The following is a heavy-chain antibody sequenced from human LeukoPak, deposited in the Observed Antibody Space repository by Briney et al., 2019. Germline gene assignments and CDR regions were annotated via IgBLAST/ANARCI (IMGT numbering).Heavy chain of an antibody. CDR3: ARVRTVVAAALGWFDP. J-gene: IGHJ5*02. Sequence: GGSLRLSCAASGFTFSSYDMHWVRQATGKGLEWVSAIDTAGDTYYPGSVKGRFTISRENARNFLYLQMSSLRSEDTAVYYCARVRTVVAAALGWFDPWGQGTLVTVS. V-gene: IGHV3-13*01. D-gene: IGHD2-15*01. CDR2: IDTAGDT. CDR1: GFTFSSYD.